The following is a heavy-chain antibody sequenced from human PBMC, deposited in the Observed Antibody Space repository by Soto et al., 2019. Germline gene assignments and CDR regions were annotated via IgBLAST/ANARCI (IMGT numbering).Heavy chain of an antibody. CDR1: GGTFSSYT. CDR2: IIPILGIA. Sequence: ASVKVSCKAYGGTFSSYTISWVRQAPGQGLEWMGRIIPILGIANYAQKFQGRVTITADKSTSTAYMELSSLRSEDTAVYYCARAGIAAADNYFDYWGQGTLVTVSS. V-gene: IGHV1-69*02. J-gene: IGHJ4*02. D-gene: IGHD6-13*01. CDR3: ARAGIAAADNYFDY.